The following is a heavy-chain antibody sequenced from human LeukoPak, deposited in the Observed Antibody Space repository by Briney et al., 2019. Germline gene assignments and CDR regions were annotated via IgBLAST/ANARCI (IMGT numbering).Heavy chain of an antibody. J-gene: IGHJ6*02. CDR3: AKGFLESSYGMDV. CDR2: ISWNSGSI. Sequence: SGGSLRLSCAASGYTFDDYAIHWVRQAPGKDLEWVSGISWNSGSIGYADSVKGRFTISRDNAKNSLYLQMNSLRAEDTALYYCAKGFLESSYGMDVWGQGTTVTVSS. CDR1: GYTFDDYA. D-gene: IGHD3-3*01. V-gene: IGHV3-9*01.